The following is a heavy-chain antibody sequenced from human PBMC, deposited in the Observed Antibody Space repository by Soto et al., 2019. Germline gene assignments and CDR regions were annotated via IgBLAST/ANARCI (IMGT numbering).Heavy chain of an antibody. CDR1: EFTFSSYS. Sequence: GGSLRLSCAASEFTFSSYSMNWDRQAPGKGLEWVSSISSSSSYIYYADSVKGRFTISRDNAKNSLYLQMNSLRAEDTAVYYCARDVRRSYYGSGSSNMDTYYFDYWGQGTLVTVSS. CDR3: ARDVRRSYYGSGSSNMDTYYFDY. V-gene: IGHV3-21*01. D-gene: IGHD3-10*01. J-gene: IGHJ4*02. CDR2: ISSSSSYI.